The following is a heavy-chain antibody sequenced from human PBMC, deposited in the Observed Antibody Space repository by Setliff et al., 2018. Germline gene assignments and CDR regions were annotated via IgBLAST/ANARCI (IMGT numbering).Heavy chain of an antibody. CDR2: INYYGSIFDDGTTYST. CDR3: ARNPDFLQYSFDL. Sequence: PSETLSLTCTVSGGPISNSTFYWGWIRQPPGKGLEWIGSINYYGSIFDDGTTYSTYYNPSLKSRATISIDTSKSQFSLKLSSMTAADTALYYCARNPDFLQYSFDLWGRGTLVTVSS. D-gene: IGHD5-12*01. CDR1: GGPISNSTFY. J-gene: IGHJ2*01. V-gene: IGHV4-39*07.